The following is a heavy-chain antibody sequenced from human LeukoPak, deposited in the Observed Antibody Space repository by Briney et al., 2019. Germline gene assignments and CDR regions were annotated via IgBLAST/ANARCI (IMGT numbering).Heavy chain of an antibody. CDR1: GYTLTGYY. Sequence: ASVKVSCKASGYTLTGYYIHWVRQAPGQGLEWMGWINPNSGDTNYAQKFQGRVTMTRDTSTNTAYMELSRLRSDDTAVYYCARPNYDFWSGYRYYFDYWGQGTLVTVSS. J-gene: IGHJ4*02. CDR3: ARPNYDFWSGYRYYFDY. D-gene: IGHD3-3*01. CDR2: INPNSGDT. V-gene: IGHV1-2*02.